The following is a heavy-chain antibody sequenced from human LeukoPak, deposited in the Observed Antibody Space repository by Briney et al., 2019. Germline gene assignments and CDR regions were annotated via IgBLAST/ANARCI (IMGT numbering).Heavy chain of an antibody. CDR2: IYSGGST. CDR3: TMRGNTWYDC. CDR1: GFTVSSKY. Sequence: GGSLRLSCAASGFTVSSKYMSWVRQAPGKGLEWVSVIYSGGSTYYADSVKGRFTISRDNSKNTVGLQMNSLRVEDTAVYYCTMRGNTWYDCWGQGTLVTVSS. D-gene: IGHD6-13*01. J-gene: IGHJ4*02. V-gene: IGHV3-53*01.